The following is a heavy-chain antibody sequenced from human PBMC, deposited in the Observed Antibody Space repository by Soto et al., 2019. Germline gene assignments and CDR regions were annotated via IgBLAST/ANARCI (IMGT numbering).Heavy chain of an antibody. CDR2: IYTSGST. Sequence: SETLSLTCTVSGGSISSYYWSWIRQPAGKGLEWIGRIYTSGSTNYNPSLKSRVTMSVDTSKNQFSLKLSSVTAADTAVCYCASLNWNGFFDYWGQGTLVTVSS. D-gene: IGHD1-1*01. V-gene: IGHV4-4*07. CDR3: ASLNWNGFFDY. J-gene: IGHJ4*02. CDR1: GGSISSYY.